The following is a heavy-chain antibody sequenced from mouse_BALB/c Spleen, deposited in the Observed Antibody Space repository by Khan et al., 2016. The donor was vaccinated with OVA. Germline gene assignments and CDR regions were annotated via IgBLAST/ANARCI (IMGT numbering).Heavy chain of an antibody. CDR1: GYTFTTYT. CDR3: AREGAYYRSDGWFSY. CDR2: INPSNGYT. D-gene: IGHD2-14*01. Sequence: LKESGAELPRPGASVKMSCKASGYTFTTYTMHWVKQRPGQGLEWIGYINPSNGYTNYNQKFKDKSTLTADKSSSTAYMQLSSLTSDYSAVYYCAREGAYYRSDGWFSYWGQGTLVTVSA. J-gene: IGHJ3*01. V-gene: IGHV1-4*01.